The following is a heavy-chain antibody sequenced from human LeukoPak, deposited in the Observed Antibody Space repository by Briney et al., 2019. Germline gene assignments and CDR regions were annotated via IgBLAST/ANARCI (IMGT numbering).Heavy chain of an antibody. V-gene: IGHV3-74*01. CDR3: ARGRYCSGGSCYVY. D-gene: IGHD2-15*01. CDR2: ISSDGSTT. J-gene: IGHJ4*02. CDR1: GFTFSSYW. Sequence: GGSLILSCATSGFTFSSYWMHWVRQAPGKGLVWVSCISSDGSTTNYADSVKGRFTISRDNAKNTLYLQMDSLRAEDTAVYYCARGRYCSGGSCYVYWGQGTLVTVSS.